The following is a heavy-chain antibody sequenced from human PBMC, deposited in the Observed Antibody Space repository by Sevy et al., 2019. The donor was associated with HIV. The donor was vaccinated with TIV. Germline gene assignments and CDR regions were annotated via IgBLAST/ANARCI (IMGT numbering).Heavy chain of an antibody. CDR1: GFTLSSYG. CDR3: ARASYDSSGYYVTAFDI. V-gene: IGHV3-33*01. D-gene: IGHD3-22*01. J-gene: IGHJ3*02. CDR2: IWYDGSNK. Sequence: GGSLRLSCAASGFTLSSYGMHWVRQAPGKGLEWVAVIWYDGSNKYYADSVKGRFTISRDNSKNTLYLQMNSLRAEDTAVYYCARASYDSSGYYVTAFDIWGQGTMVTVSS.